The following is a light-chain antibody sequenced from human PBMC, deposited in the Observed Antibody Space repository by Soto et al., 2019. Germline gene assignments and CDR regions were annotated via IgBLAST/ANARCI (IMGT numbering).Light chain of an antibody. CDR1: SSDVGGYNY. J-gene: IGLJ1*01. V-gene: IGLV2-14*03. CDR2: DVS. Sequence: QSALTQPASVSWSPGQSITISCTGTSSDVGGYNYVSWYQHHPGKVPQLMIYDVSNRPSGVSNRFSGSKSGNTASLTISGLQAEDEADYYCYSYTSSNTYVFGTGTKVT. CDR3: YSYTSSNTYV.